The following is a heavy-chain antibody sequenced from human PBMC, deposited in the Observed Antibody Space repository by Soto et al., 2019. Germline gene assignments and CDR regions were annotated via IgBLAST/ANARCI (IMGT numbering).Heavy chain of an antibody. Sequence: EVHLVESGGGLVQPGRSLRLSCAASGFTVRSYYMSWVRQAPGKGLEWVSVLYDDGTTYYADYVKGRFTISRHNSNNTLFLQMNKLRLEDTALYYCLRGGFGSDCGQGPLVTVSS. CDR1: GFTVRSYY. J-gene: IGHJ4*02. D-gene: IGHD3-16*01. CDR2: LYDDGTT. V-gene: IGHV3-53*04. CDR3: LRGGFGSD.